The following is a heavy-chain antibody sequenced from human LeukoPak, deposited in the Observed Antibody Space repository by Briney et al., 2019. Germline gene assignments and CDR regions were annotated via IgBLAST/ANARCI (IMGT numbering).Heavy chain of an antibody. CDR1: GGSISSSSYY. Sequence: SETLSLTCTVSGGSISSSSYYWSWIRQPPGKGLEWIGFIFYSGTTNYNPSLKSRVTISVDTSKNQFSLKLSSVTAADTAVYYCARVPAGTTDRFDYWGQGTLVTVSS. CDR3: ARVPAGTTDRFDY. V-gene: IGHV4-61*05. J-gene: IGHJ4*02. D-gene: IGHD6-13*01. CDR2: IFYSGTT.